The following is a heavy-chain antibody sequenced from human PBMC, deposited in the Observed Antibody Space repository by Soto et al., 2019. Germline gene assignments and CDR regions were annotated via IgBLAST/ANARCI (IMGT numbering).Heavy chain of an antibody. CDR2: IHGSGAGT. V-gene: IGHV3-23*01. CDR1: GFTFSNYA. Sequence: EVQLLESGGGLVQPGGSLRLSCAASGFTFSNYAMSWVRQAPGKGLEWVSSIHGSGAGTYYADSVKGRFTVSRDDSKGTLYPQMSGLTVDDTAIYYWAKGAVARNGVWDWFDSWGQGTLVTVAS. D-gene: IGHD5-12*01. CDR3: AKGAVARNGVWDWFDS. J-gene: IGHJ5*01.